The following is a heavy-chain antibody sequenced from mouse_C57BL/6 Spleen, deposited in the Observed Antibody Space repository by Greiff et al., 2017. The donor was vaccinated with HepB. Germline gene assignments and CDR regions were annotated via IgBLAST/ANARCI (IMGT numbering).Heavy chain of an antibody. CDR2: IYPGSGNT. V-gene: IGHV1-76*01. CDR3: ARLTYFDY. J-gene: IGHJ2*01. Sequence: VKVVESGAELVRPGASVKLSCKASGYTFTDYYINWVKQRPGQGLEWIARIYPGSGNTYYNEKFKGKATLTAEKSSSTAYMQLSSLTSEDSAVYFCARLTYFDYWGQGTTLTVSS. CDR1: GYTFTDYY.